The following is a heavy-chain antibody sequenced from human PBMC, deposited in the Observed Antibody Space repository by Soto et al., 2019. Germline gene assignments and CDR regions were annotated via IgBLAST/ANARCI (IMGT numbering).Heavy chain of an antibody. Sequence: GGSLRLSCAASGFTFSNDAMGWVRQAPGKGLEWFSAITGGGGDTYYADSVKGRFTISRDNPNSALFLQMNNLGAEDTAVYYCAKGSSSSRPYYFDYWAQGT. D-gene: IGHD2-2*01. CDR3: AKGSSSSRPYYFDY. CDR2: ITGGGGDT. V-gene: IGHV3-23*01. CDR1: GFTFSNDA. J-gene: IGHJ4*02.